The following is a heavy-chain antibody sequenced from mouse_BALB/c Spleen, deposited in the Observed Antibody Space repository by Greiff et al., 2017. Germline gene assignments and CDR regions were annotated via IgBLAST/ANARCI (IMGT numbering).Heavy chain of an antibody. D-gene: IGHD1-1*01. CDR3: ARRDYYGSSYFDY. Sequence: VMLVESGAELMKPGASVKISCKATGYTFSSYWIEWVKQRPGHGLEWIGEILPGSGSTNYNEKFKGKATFTADTSSNTAYMQLSSLTSEDSAVYYCARRDYYGSSYFDYWGQGTTLTVSS. J-gene: IGHJ2*01. V-gene: IGHV1-9*01. CDR2: ILPGSGST. CDR1: GYTFSSYW.